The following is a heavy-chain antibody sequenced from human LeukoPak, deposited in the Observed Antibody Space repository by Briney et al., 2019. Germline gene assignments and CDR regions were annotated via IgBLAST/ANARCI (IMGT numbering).Heavy chain of an antibody. D-gene: IGHD6-19*01. CDR3: AKTTTGYSSGRYPGWPVDY. J-gene: IGHJ4*02. Sequence: GGSLRLSCAASRFTFSSYAVSWVRQAPGKGLEWVSAISGSGGGTYYADSVKGRFTISKNTVYLQMSSLSTEDTAVYHCAKTTTGYSSGRYPGWPVDYWGQGTLVSVSS. CDR1: RFTFSSYA. CDR2: ISGSGGGT. V-gene: IGHV3-23*01.